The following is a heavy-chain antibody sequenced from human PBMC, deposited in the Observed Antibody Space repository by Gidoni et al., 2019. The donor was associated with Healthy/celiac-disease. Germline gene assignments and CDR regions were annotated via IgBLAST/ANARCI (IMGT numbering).Heavy chain of an antibody. D-gene: IGHD6-19*01. CDR2: IYTSGST. J-gene: IGHJ5*02. Sequence: QVQLQESGPGLVKPSATLSLTCTVSGGSISSYYWSWIRQPAGKGLEWIGRIYTSGSTNYNPALKSRVTMSVDKSKNQFSLKLSSVTAADTAVYYCARDGSSGWYPDSYNWFDPWGQGTLVTVSS. CDR3: ARDGSSGWYPDSYNWFDP. V-gene: IGHV4-4*07. CDR1: GGSISSYY.